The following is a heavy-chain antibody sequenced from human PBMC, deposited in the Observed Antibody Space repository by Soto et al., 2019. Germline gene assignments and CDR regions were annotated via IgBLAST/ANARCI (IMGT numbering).Heavy chain of an antibody. D-gene: IGHD6-6*01. V-gene: IGHV3-48*03. CDR3: ARDDHSSSSLYSYYYYGMDV. CDR2: ISSSGSTI. Sequence: PGGSLRLSCAASGFTFSSYEMNWVRQAPGKGLEWVSYISSSGSTIYYADSVKGRFTISRDNAKNSLYLQMNSLRAEDTAVYYCARDDHSSSSLYSYYYYGMDVWGQGTTVTVSS. CDR1: GFTFSSYE. J-gene: IGHJ6*02.